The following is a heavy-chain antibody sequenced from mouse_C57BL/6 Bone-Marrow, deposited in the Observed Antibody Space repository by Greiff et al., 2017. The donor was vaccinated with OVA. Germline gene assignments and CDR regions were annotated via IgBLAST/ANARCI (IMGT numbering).Heavy chain of an antibody. CDR2: IDPSGSYT. V-gene: IGHV1-69*01. CDR3: ARPGPANWAFAY. J-gene: IGHJ3*01. Sequence: QVQLQQPGAELVMPGASVKLSCKASGYTFTSYWMHWVKQRPGQGLEWIGEIDPSGSYTNYNQKFKGKSTLTVDKSSSTAYMQLSSLTSEDSAVYYCARPGPANWAFAYWGQGTLVTVSA. CDR1: GYTFTSYW. D-gene: IGHD4-1*01.